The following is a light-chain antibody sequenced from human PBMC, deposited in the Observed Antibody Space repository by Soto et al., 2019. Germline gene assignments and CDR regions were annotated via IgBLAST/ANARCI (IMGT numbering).Light chain of an antibody. V-gene: IGLV2-23*02. CDR1: NSDVGTYNL. CDR3: CSYAGGSWV. J-gene: IGLJ3*02. Sequence: QSVLTQPASVSGSPGQSITISCTGTNSDVGTYNLVSWYQQHPGKAPKFMIYEVSKRPAGISNRFSGSKSGNTASLTISGLQAEDEADYYCCSYAGGSWVFGGGTKLTVL. CDR2: EVS.